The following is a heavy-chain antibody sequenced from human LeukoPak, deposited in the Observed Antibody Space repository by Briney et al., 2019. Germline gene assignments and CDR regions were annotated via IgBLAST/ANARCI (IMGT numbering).Heavy chain of an antibody. CDR1: GGSISSYY. CDR3: ARYPSSSYFFDP. V-gene: IGHV4-59*01. J-gene: IGHJ5*02. D-gene: IGHD6-13*01. Sequence: PSETLSLTRTVSGGSISSYYWSWIRQPPGKGLEWVGYIHYSGSANYNPSLKSRVTISMDTSKNPFSLELSSLTAADTAVYYCARYPSSSYFFDPWGQGTLVTVSS. CDR2: IHYSGSA.